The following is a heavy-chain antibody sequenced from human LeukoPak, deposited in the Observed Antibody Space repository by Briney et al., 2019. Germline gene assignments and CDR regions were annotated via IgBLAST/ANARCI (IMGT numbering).Heavy chain of an antibody. J-gene: IGHJ4*02. Sequence: SETLSLTCTVSGGXMSRYYCSWIRQPPGKGLEWIGYMYYSGSTKYNPSLKSRVTISVDTSKNQFSLKLSSVTAADTAVYYCARSSTGPYFDYWGQGTLVTVSS. CDR3: ARSSTGPYFDY. D-gene: IGHD3-3*02. CDR1: GGXMSRYY. CDR2: MYYSGST. V-gene: IGHV4-59*01.